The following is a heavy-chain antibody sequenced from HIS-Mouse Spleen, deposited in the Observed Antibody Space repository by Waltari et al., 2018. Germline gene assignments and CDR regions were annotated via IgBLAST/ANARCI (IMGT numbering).Heavy chain of an antibody. D-gene: IGHD3-3*01. CDR2: MNPNSGNT. Sequence: QVQLVQSGPEVKKPGASVKVSCKASGYTFTSYDISWVRQATGQGLEGMGWMNPNSGNTGYAQKFQGRVTMTRNTSISTAYMELSSLRSEDTAVYYCARVYYDFWSGYYYWGQGTLVTVSS. CDR3: ARVYYDFWSGYYY. J-gene: IGHJ4*02. CDR1: GYTFTSYD. V-gene: IGHV1-8*01.